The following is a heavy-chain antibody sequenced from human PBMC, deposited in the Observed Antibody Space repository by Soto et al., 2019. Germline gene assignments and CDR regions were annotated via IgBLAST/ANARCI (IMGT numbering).Heavy chain of an antibody. V-gene: IGHV3-74*01. CDR3: ARGTSITIFGVVNDAFDI. J-gene: IGHJ3*02. CDR1: GFTFSSYW. Sequence: GGSLRLSCAASGFTFSSYWMHWVRQAPGKGLEWVSRINSDGSSTSYADSVKGRFTISRDNAKNTLYLQMNSLRAEDTAVYYCARGTSITIFGVVNDAFDIWGQGTMVTVSS. CDR2: INSDGSST. D-gene: IGHD3-3*01.